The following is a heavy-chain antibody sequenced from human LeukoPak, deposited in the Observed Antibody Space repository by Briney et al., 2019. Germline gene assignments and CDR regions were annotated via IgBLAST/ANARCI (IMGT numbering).Heavy chain of an antibody. CDR1: GFTFSTYN. V-gene: IGHV3-48*04. CDR3: ARDYAHSSGYPVDH. CDR2: ISSGSSTI. J-gene: IGHJ4*02. Sequence: GGSLRLSCAASGFTFSTYNMNWVRQAPGKGLEWVSYISSGSSTIYYADSVKGRFTISRDNAEKSLFLQMNSLRAEDTAVYYCARDYAHSSGYPVDHWGQGTLVTVSS. D-gene: IGHD3-22*01.